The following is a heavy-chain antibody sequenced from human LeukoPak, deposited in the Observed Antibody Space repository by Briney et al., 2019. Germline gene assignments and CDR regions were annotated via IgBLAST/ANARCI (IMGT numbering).Heavy chain of an antibody. CDR3: ARGSAYYRPPDY. CDR1: GFIFSSYW. V-gene: IGHV3-74*03. D-gene: IGHD3-22*01. Sequence: GGSLRLSCVASGFIFSSYWMHWVRQAPGKGLVWVSRINSDGSSTTYADSVKGRFTISRDNAKNTLFLQINSLRAEDTAVYYCARGSAYYRPPDYWGPGTLVTASS. J-gene: IGHJ4*02. CDR2: INSDGSST.